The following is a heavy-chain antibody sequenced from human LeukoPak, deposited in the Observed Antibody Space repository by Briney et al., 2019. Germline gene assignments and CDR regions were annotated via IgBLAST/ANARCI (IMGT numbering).Heavy chain of an antibody. CDR1: GFIFSNYD. J-gene: IGHJ4*02. Sequence: GGSLRLSCAASGFIFSNYDMNWVRQAPGKGLEWVSFVRSSSSDIFYADSVKGRFTISRDNAKNSLYLQMNSLRAEDTAAYYCAREEGFDYWGQGTLVTVSS. CDR3: AREEGFDY. CDR2: VRSSSSDI. V-gene: IGHV3-21*01.